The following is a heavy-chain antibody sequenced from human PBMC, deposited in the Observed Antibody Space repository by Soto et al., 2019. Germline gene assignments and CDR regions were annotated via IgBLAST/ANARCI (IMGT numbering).Heavy chain of an antibody. CDR3: ASAQKDIVAVSIDS. D-gene: IGHD5-12*01. CDR1: GFTFSTYT. Sequence: PVGSLRLSCAASGFTFSTYTMNWVRQAPGKGLEWVASISSSGNYIYYADSVKGRFTVSRDNAKNSLYLQMNSLRAEDTAVYYFASAQKDIVAVSIDSWGQGTLVTVSS. CDR2: ISSSGNYI. J-gene: IGHJ4*02. V-gene: IGHV3-21*01.